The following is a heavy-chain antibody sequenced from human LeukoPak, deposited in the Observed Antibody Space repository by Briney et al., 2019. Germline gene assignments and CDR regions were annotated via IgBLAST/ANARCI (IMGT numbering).Heavy chain of an antibody. CDR2: IYYSGST. J-gene: IGHJ5*02. CDR1: GGSISSGGYY. CDR3: ARGLLFSWFDP. V-gene: IGHV4-31*03. Sequence: SETLSLTCTVSGGSISSGGYYWSWIRQHPGKGLEWIGYIYYSGSTYYNPSLKSRVTISVDTSKNQCSLKLSSVTAADTAVYYCARGLLFSWFDPWGQGTLVTVSS. D-gene: IGHD2-21*02.